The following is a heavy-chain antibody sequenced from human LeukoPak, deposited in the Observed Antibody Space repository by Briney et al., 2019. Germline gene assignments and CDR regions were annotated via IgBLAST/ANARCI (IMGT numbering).Heavy chain of an antibody. Sequence: PGGSLRLSCAASGFPFSSHAMICVPPAPGKRLEWVSAISGSRCSTDYPDSVQRRFSISRINSKNTLYLQMNSLRAEDTAEYYGSSWLIVVVVAANDYWGQGTLVTVSS. V-gene: IGHV3-23*01. D-gene: IGHD2-15*01. CDR2: ISGSRCST. J-gene: IGHJ4*02. CDR1: GFPFSSHA. CDR3: SSWLIVVVVAANDY.